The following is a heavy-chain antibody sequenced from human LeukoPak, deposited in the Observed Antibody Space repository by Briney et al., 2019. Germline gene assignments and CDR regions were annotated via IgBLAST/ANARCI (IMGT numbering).Heavy chain of an antibody. J-gene: IGHJ4*02. CDR3: SREQDY. Sequence: GGSLRLSCAASGFTFSNYAMHWVRQAPGKGLEWVAVIWYDGSNKYYADSVKGRFTISRDNSKNTLYLQMNSLRAEDTAVYYCSREQDYWGQGTLVTVSS. CDR1: GFTFSNYA. V-gene: IGHV3-33*08. CDR2: IWYDGSNK.